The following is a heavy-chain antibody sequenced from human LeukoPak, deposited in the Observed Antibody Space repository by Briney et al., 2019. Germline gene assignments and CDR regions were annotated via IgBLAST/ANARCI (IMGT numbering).Heavy chain of an antibody. CDR1: GYSISRGYY. Sequence: SETLSLTCAVSGYSISRGYYWALIRQPPGKGLEWIGTVYHTGSTYYNPSLDSRVTISVDTSKNEFSLNLKSVTAADTAVYYCARAGWVITSGIDYWGQGALVTVSS. D-gene: IGHD3-22*01. CDR3: ARAGWVITSGIDY. CDR2: VYHTGST. V-gene: IGHV4-38-2*01. J-gene: IGHJ4*02.